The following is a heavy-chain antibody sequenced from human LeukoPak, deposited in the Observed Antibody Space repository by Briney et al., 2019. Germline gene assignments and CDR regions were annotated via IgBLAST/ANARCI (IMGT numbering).Heavy chain of an antibody. D-gene: IGHD2-2*01. CDR1: GYTFTSYA. Sequence: ASVKVSCKASGYTFTSYAMNWVRQAAGQGLEWMGWMNPNSGNTGYAQKFQGRVTMTRNTSISTAYMELSSLKSEDTAVYYCARALRYCSTTSCQYYFDYWGQGTLVTVSS. J-gene: IGHJ4*02. CDR2: MNPNSGNT. CDR3: ARALRYCSTTSCQYYFDY. V-gene: IGHV1-8*02.